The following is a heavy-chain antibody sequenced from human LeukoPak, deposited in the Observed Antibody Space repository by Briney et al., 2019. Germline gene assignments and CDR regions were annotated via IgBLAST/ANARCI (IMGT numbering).Heavy chain of an antibody. Sequence: GGSLRLSCAASGFTFSSYPMNWVCQAPGKGLERVAVITYDGTKEYYVDSVRGRFTISRDNSSNSLYLQMNSLSPEDTAVYYCAGERSDTTGYYKYFDYWGQGALVSVSS. D-gene: IGHD3-22*01. CDR3: AGERSDTTGYYKYFDY. J-gene: IGHJ4*02. CDR2: ITYDGTKE. CDR1: GFTFSSYP. V-gene: IGHV3-30*04.